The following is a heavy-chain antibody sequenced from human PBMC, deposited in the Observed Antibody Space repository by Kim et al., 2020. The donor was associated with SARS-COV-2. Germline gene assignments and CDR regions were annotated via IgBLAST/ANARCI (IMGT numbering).Heavy chain of an antibody. CDR1: GGSISSGGYS. V-gene: IGHV4-30-2*01. D-gene: IGHD6-6*01. J-gene: IGHJ5*02. CDR3: ARGRIQTSIAAGWFDP. Sequence: SETLSLTCAVSGGSISSGGYSWSWIRQPPGKGLEWIGYIYHSGSTYYNPSLKSRVTISVDRSKNQFSLKLSSVTAADTAVYYCARGRIQTSIAAGWFDPWGQGTLVTVSS. CDR2: IYHSGST.